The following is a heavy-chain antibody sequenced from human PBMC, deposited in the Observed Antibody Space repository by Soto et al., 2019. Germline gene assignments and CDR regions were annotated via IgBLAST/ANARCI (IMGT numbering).Heavy chain of an antibody. D-gene: IGHD6-13*01. V-gene: IGHV3-23*01. CDR3: ASSSTPFDD. J-gene: IGHJ4*02. Sequence: EVQLLESGGGLVQPGGSLRLSCAASGFTFSSYAMSWVRQAPGKGLEWVSAISGSGGSTYYADSVKGRFTISRDNSKNTLYLQMSRRRAVDAAGEYWASSSTPFDDWGQGTLVTVSS. CDR1: GFTFSSYA. CDR2: ISGSGGST.